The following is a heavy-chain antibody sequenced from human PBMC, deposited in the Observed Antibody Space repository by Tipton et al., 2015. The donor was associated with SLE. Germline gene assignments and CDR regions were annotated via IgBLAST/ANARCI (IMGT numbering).Heavy chain of an antibody. Sequence: SLRLSCAASGFSFSIYWMSWVRQAPGKGLEWVAKINQDGSVKSYVDSVKGRFSISRDNARNSLYLQTNSLRAEDTAVYYCAGDGLPVAWDYWGQGTLVTVSS. J-gene: IGHJ4*02. CDR1: GFSFSIYW. CDR3: AGDGLPVAWDY. V-gene: IGHV3-7*01. D-gene: IGHD6-19*01. CDR2: INQDGSVK.